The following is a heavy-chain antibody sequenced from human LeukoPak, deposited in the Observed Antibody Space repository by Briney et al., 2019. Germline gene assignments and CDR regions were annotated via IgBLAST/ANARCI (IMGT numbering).Heavy chain of an antibody. CDR2: INWNGGST. CDR3: ARAGATHYYGSRFDP. V-gene: IGHV3-20*04. CDR1: GFTFDDYG. Sequence: QPGGSLRLSCAASGFTFDDYGMSWVRQAPGKGLEWVSGINWNGGSTGYADSVKGRFTISRGNAKNSLYLQMNSLRAEDTALYYCARAGATHYYGSRFDPWGQGTLVTVSS. D-gene: IGHD3-10*01. J-gene: IGHJ5*02.